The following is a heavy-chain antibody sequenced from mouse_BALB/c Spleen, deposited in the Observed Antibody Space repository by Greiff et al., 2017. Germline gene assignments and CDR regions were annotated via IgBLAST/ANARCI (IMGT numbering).Heavy chain of an antibody. V-gene: IGHV7-3*02. CDR3: ARYGNYDWFAY. CDR1: GFTFTDYY. Sequence: EVQLVESGGGLVQPGGSLRLSCATSGFTFTDYYMSWVRQPPGKALEWLGFIRNKANGYTTEYSASVKGRFTISRDNSQSILYLQMNTLRAEDSATYYCARYGNYDWFAYWGQGTLVTVSA. J-gene: IGHJ3*01. CDR2: IRNKANGYTT. D-gene: IGHD2-1*01.